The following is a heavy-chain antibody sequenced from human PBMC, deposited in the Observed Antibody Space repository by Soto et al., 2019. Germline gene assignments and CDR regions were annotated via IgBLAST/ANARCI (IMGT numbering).Heavy chain of an antibody. CDR2: INPNSGGT. D-gene: IGHD6-6*01. V-gene: IGHV1-2*02. CDR1: GYSFTGYN. Sequence: GASVKVSCKASGYSFTGYNIHWVRQAPGQGLEWMGWINPNSGGTNYAQKFQGRVTMTRDTSVTTAYMELGRLTSDDTAVYFCAREGSSSSKYFQHWGQGTLVTVSS. CDR3: AREGSSSSKYFQH. J-gene: IGHJ1*01.